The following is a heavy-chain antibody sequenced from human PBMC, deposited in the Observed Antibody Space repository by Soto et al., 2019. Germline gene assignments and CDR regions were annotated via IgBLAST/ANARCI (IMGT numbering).Heavy chain of an antibody. V-gene: IGHV3-21*01. CDR2: ISTSSGYR. CDR3: ARDLHDYVSFRFDP. CDR1: GFTFSNYS. J-gene: IGHJ5*02. D-gene: IGHD3-16*01. Sequence: EVQLVESGGGLVKPGGSLRLSCAASGFTFSNYSMNWVRQAPGKGLEWVSSISTSSGYRYYADSVKGRFTISRDNAKKTLYGQRISLRAGDTEVYYSARDLHDYVSFRFDPWGQGTLVTVSS.